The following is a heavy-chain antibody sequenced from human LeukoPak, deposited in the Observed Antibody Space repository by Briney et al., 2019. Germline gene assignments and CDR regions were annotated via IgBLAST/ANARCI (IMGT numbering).Heavy chain of an antibody. V-gene: IGHV3-20*04. CDR3: ARHETAVVPAATFDY. Sequence: PGGSLRLSCAASGFTFDDYGMSWVRQAPGKGLEWVSGINWNGGSTGYADSVKGRFTISRDNAKNPLYLQMNSLRAEDTALYYCARHETAVVPAATFDYWGQGTLVTFSS. CDR2: INWNGGST. D-gene: IGHD2-2*01. CDR1: GFTFDDYG. J-gene: IGHJ4*02.